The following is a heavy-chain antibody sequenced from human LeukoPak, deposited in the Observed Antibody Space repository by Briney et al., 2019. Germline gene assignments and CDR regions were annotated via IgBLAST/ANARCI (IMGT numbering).Heavy chain of an antibody. V-gene: IGHV3-21*01. CDR1: GFTFSSYS. J-gene: IGHJ4*02. D-gene: IGHD6-13*01. CDR2: ISSSSSYI. CDR3: ARGRMGSSSWYWFDY. Sequence: GGSLRLSCAASGFTFSSYSMNWVRQAPGKGLEWASSISSSSSYIYYADSVKGRFTISRDNAKNSLYMQMNSLRAEDTAVYYCARGRMGSSSWYWFDYWGQGTLVTVSS.